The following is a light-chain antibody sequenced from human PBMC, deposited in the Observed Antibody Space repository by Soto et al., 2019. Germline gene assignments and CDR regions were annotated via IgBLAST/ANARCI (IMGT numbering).Light chain of an antibody. CDR1: QSVLYSSNHKNY. Sequence: DVVMTQSPDSLTVSLGERATINCKSSQSVLYSSNHKNYLTWYQQKPRQPPQLLISWASTRESGVPDRFSGSGSATDFTLTLSSLQAEDEAVYYCQQYLSATFSFGPGTKVDIK. CDR2: WAS. V-gene: IGKV4-1*01. J-gene: IGKJ3*01. CDR3: QQYLSATFS.